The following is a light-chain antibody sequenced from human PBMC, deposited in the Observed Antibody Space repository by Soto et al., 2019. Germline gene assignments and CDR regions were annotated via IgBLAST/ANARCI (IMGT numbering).Light chain of an antibody. CDR2: AAS. Sequence: DIQMTQSPSSLSASVGDRVTITCRASQNINNYLTWYQQKPGKAPKPLIYAASSLQSGVPSRLNGSGFGTDFTLTINSLQPEDFAAYYCQQSYSTPLTFGGGTRVKIK. CDR3: QQSYSTPLT. J-gene: IGKJ4*01. CDR1: QNINNY. V-gene: IGKV1-39*01.